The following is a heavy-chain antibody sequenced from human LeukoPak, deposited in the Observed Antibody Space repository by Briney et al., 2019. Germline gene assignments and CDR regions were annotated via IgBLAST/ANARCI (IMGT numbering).Heavy chain of an antibody. V-gene: IGHV3-23*01. CDR3: AKGWDYFDH. CDR1: GFTFSSYA. J-gene: IGHJ4*02. D-gene: IGHD6-13*01. Sequence: PGGSLRLSCAASGFTFSSYAVSWVRQAPGKGLEWVSAISAAGDNTYYADSVKGRSTISRDNSKNTLYVQLNSLRAEDTAIYYCAKGWDYFDHWGQGTLVTVSS. CDR2: ISAAGDNT.